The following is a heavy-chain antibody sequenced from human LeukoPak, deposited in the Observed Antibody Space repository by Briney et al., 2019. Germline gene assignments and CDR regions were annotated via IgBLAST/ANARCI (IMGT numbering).Heavy chain of an antibody. V-gene: IGHV1-2*02. CDR3: ASVTYYDSSNPPGTNYYYGMDV. D-gene: IGHD3-22*01. CDR2: INPNSGGT. CDR1: GYTFTGYY. J-gene: IGHJ6*02. Sequence: GASVKVSCKASGYTFTGYYMHWVRQAPGQGLEWMGWINPNSGGTNYAQKFQGRVTITRDTSISTAYMELSRLRSDDTAVYYCASVTYYDSSNPPGTNYYYGMDVWGQGTTVTVSS.